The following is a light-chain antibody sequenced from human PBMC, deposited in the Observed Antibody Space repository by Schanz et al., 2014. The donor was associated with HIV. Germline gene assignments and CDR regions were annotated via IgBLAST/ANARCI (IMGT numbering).Light chain of an antibody. CDR2: GAS. V-gene: IGKV3-20*01. J-gene: IGKJ3*01. Sequence: EIVMTQSPVTLSVSPGERATLSCRASQSVRRNLAWYQQKPGQAPRLLIYGASSRATGIPDRFSGSGSGTDFTLTISRLEPEDFAMYYCQLYDTSPLFTFGPGTKVEIK. CDR3: QLYDTSPLFT. CDR1: QSVRRN.